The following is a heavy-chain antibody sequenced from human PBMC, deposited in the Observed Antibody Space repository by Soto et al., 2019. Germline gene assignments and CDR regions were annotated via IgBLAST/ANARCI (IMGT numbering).Heavy chain of an antibody. CDR1: GGSISSYY. D-gene: IGHD6-6*01. Sequence: ETLSLTCTVSGGSISSYYWSWIRQPPGKGLEWIGYIYYSGSTNYNPSLKSRVTISVDTSKNQFSLKLSSVTAADTAVYYCARGRGGAARRFAYWGQGTLVIVSS. CDR2: IYYSGST. CDR3: ARGRGGAARRFAY. V-gene: IGHV4-59*01. J-gene: IGHJ1*01.